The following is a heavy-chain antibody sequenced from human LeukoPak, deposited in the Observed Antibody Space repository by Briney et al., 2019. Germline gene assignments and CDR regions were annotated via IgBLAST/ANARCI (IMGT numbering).Heavy chain of an antibody. V-gene: IGHV1-24*01. Sequence: GASVKVSCKVSGYTLTELSMHWVRQAPGKGLEWMGGFDPEDGETIYAQKFQGRVTMTEDTSTDTAYMELSSLRSEDTAVYYCATVFLYDYVWGSYRSLRPYYFDYWGQGTLVTVSS. CDR1: GYTLTELS. J-gene: IGHJ4*02. CDR3: ATVFLYDYVWGSYRSLRPYYFDY. D-gene: IGHD3-16*02. CDR2: FDPEDGET.